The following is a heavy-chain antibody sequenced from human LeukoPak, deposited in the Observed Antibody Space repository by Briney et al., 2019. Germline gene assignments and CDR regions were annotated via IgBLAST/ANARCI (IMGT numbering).Heavy chain of an antibody. V-gene: IGHV4-34*01. D-gene: IGHD3-10*01. J-gene: IGHJ6*02. Sequence: SETLSLTCAVYGGSFSGYYWSWIRQPPGKGLEWIGEINHSGSTNYNPSLKSRVTISVGTSKNQFSLKLSSVTAADTAVYYCARLPLHYYGSGSYSRRTYYYYYYGMDVWGQGTTVTVSS. CDR1: GGSFSGYY. CDR2: INHSGST. CDR3: ARLPLHYYGSGSYSRRTYYYYYYGMDV.